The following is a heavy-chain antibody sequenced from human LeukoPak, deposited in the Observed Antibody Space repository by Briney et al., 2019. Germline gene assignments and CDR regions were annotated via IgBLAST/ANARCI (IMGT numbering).Heavy chain of an antibody. V-gene: IGHV1-46*01. CDR2: ITPNIGST. Sequence: ASVKVSCKASGDTFTSYYIHWMRQAPGQGLEWLGMITPNIGSTTYAQQFQGRITMTSDKSTSTVYMDLSSLRFEDTAVYFCARTEYHYYYMDVWGKGTTVTVSS. CDR3: ARTEYHYYYMDV. CDR1: GDTFTSYY. J-gene: IGHJ6*03.